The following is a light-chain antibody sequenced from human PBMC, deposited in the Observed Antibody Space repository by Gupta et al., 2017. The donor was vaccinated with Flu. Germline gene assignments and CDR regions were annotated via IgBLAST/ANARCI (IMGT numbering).Light chain of an antibody. J-gene: IGKJ1*01. CDR3: QQSDSTLWT. V-gene: IGKV1-39*01. Sequence: PSSLSASVGVRVTITCRAIQSISSYLNWYQQKPGKAPKLLIYAASSLQSGVPSRFSGSGSGTDFTLTISRLQPEDCATYYCQQSDSTLWTFGQGTKVEIK. CDR2: AAS. CDR1: QSISSY.